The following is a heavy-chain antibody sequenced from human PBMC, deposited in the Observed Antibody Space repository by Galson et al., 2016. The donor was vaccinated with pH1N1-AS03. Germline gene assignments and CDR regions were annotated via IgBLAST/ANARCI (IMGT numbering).Heavy chain of an antibody. CDR3: ADVGATIL. D-gene: IGHD1-26*01. J-gene: IGHJ1*01. CDR1: GFTFSIYW. CDR2: LNPDGRTT. V-gene: IGHV3-74*01. Sequence: SLRLSCAASGFTFSIYWMHWVRQAPGKGLVWVARLNPDGRTTTHADSVKGLFTISRDNAQTSLYLQMNSLSAADTAVYYCADVGATILWGQGTLVTVSS.